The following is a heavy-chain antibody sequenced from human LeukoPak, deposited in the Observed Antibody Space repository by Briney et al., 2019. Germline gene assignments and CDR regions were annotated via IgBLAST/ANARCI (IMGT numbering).Heavy chain of an antibody. V-gene: IGHV1-18*01. D-gene: IGHD3-22*01. J-gene: IGHJ4*02. CDR2: ISAYNGNT. CDR1: GYTSTSYG. CDR3: ARDPHYYDSSGLDY. Sequence: ASVKVSCKASGYTSTSYGISWVRQAPGQGLEWMGWISAYNGNTNYAQKLQGRVTMTTDTSTSTAYMELRSLRSDDTAVYYCARDPHYYDSSGLDYWGQGTLVTVSS.